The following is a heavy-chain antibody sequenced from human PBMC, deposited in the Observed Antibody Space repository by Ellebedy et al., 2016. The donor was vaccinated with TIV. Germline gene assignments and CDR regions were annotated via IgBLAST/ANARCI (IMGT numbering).Heavy chain of an antibody. V-gene: IGHV3-23*01. CDR3: ARVAYTAMIQ. Sequence: GESLKISXAASGFAFKSFVMTWVRQAPGKGLEWVSSISGSGGTTNYADSVKGRFTASRDNSGNTLYLQMNSLRAEDTAVYYCARVAYTAMIQWGQGTLVTVSS. D-gene: IGHD5-18*01. CDR1: GFAFKSFV. J-gene: IGHJ4*02. CDR2: ISGSGGTT.